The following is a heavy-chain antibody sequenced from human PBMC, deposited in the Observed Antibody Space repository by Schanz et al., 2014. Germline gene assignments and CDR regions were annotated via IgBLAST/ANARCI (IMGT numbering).Heavy chain of an antibody. CDR3: ARDRVYRFLKGENRFYFDY. CDR1: GYTFTNYG. J-gene: IGHJ4*02. D-gene: IGHD3-3*01. CDR2: ISPYNGNT. Sequence: QVRLVQSGAELKMPGATVKVSCETSGYTFTNYGVSWVRQAPGQELEWVAWISPYNGNTAYAQNLKGRVRMTTDTSTATAYMELRSLTSDDTAVYYCARDRVYRFLKGENRFYFDYWGQGTLVIVSS. V-gene: IGHV1-18*01.